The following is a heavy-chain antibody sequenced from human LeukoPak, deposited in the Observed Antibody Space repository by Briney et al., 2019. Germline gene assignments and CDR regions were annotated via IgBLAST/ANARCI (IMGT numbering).Heavy chain of an antibody. CDR1: GFTFDDYA. D-gene: IGHD4-17*01. CDR2: ISWNSGSI. V-gene: IGHV3-9*01. J-gene: IGHJ6*02. CDR3: AKAYGDQGYYYYYGMDV. Sequence: GRSLRLSCAASGFTFDDYAMHWVRQAPGKGLEWVSGISWNSGSIGYADSVKGRFTISRDNSKKTLYLQMNSLRAEDTAVYYCAKAYGDQGYYYYYGMDVWGQGTTVTVSS.